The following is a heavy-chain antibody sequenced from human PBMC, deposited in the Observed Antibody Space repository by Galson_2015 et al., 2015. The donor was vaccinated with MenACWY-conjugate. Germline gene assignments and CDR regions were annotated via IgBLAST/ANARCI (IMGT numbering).Heavy chain of an antibody. CDR2: ISYGGGT. D-gene: IGHD6-19*01. CDR1: GVSISSYY. Sequence: ETLSLTCPVSGVSISSYYWRWIRQPPGKGLEWLEYISYGGGTNYNPSLHGRTTISIDTSKNQFSLRLTYVTAADTAVYYCARHPSSSQGWKGMDVWGKGTTVSVS. CDR3: ARHPSSSQGWKGMDV. V-gene: IGHV4-59*08. J-gene: IGHJ6*04.